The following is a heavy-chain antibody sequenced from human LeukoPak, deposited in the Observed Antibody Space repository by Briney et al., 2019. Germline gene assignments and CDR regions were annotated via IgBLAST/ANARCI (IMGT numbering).Heavy chain of an antibody. CDR3: ASSKFRSTFDY. V-gene: IGHV4-59*01. J-gene: IGHJ4*02. CDR1: GGSISTYY. CDR2: IYYSGST. D-gene: IGHD2-21*01. Sequence: SETLSLTCTLSGGSISTYYWSWIRQPPGKGLEWIGYIYYSGSTNYNPSLKSRVTISVDTSKNQFSLKLSSVTAADTAVYYCASSKFRSTFDYWGQGTLVTVSS.